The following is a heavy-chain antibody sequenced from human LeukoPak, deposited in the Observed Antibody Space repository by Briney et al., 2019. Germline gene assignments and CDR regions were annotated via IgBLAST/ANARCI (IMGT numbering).Heavy chain of an antibody. D-gene: IGHD5-24*01. Sequence: PSETLSLTCSVSGGSISRRSYYWGWIRQPPGKGLEWIGSLYYSGNTYHNPSLKSRVTISVDTSKNQFSLKLSSVTAADTAVYYCARQDVEMATADYWGQGTLVTVSS. J-gene: IGHJ4*02. V-gene: IGHV4-39*01. CDR2: LYYSGNT. CDR3: ARQDVEMATADY. CDR1: GGSISRRSYY.